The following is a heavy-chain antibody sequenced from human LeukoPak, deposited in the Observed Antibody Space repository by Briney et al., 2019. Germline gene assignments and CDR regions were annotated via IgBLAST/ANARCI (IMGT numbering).Heavy chain of an antibody. Sequence: GGSLRLSCSGTGFTFSRYGIHWVRQAPGEGLEWVTVIRYDGGEEYYADSVKGRFTISRDNSKNTLYVQVNSLGTEDTAAYYCAKGSYYDSSGSFYFDYWGQGTLVTVSS. J-gene: IGHJ4*02. CDR2: IRYDGGEE. CDR1: GFTFSRYG. CDR3: AKGSYYDSSGSFYFDY. D-gene: IGHD3-22*01. V-gene: IGHV3-30*02.